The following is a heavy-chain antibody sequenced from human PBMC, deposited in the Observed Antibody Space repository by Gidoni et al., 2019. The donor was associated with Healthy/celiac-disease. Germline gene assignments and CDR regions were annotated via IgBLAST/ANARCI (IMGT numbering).Heavy chain of an antibody. CDR2: ISWNSGSI. CDR3: AKAKGVAVAGTDATFDY. Sequence: EVQLVESGGGLVQPGRSLRLSFAASGFTLDDYAMHWVRQAPGKGLEWVSGISWNSGSIGYADSVKGRFTISRDNAKNSLYLQMNSLRAEDTALYYCAKAKGVAVAGTDATFDYWGQGTLVTVSS. J-gene: IGHJ4*02. CDR1: GFTLDDYA. V-gene: IGHV3-9*01. D-gene: IGHD6-19*01.